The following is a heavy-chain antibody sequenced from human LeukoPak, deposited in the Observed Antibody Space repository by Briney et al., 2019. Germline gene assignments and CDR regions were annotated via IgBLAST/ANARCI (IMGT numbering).Heavy chain of an antibody. D-gene: IGHD6-19*01. J-gene: IGHJ4*02. CDR1: GGSISSGGYY. V-gene: IGHV4-31*03. CDR2: IYYSGGT. Sequence: SQTLSLTCTVSGGSISSGGYYWSWIRQHPGKGLEWIGYIYYSGGTYYNPSLKSRVTISVDTSKNQFSLKLSSVTAADTAVYYCARESVYSSGWQSVDWGQGTLVTVSS. CDR3: ARESVYSSGWQSVD.